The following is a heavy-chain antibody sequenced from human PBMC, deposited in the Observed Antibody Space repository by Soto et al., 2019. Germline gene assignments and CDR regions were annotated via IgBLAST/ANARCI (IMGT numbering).Heavy chain of an antibody. CDR1: GGSISSSSYY. CDR2: IYYSGST. V-gene: IGHV4-39*01. Sequence: PSETLSLTCTVSGGSISSSSYYWGWIRQPPGKGLEWIGSIYYSGSTYYNPSLKSRVTISVDTSKNQFSLKLSSVTAADTAVYYCASPKTFYGDYKIWDYWGQGTLVTAPQ. J-gene: IGHJ4*02. D-gene: IGHD4-17*01. CDR3: ASPKTFYGDYKIWDY.